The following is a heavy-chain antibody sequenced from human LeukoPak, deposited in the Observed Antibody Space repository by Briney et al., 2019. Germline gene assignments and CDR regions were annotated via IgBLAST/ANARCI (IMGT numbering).Heavy chain of an antibody. Sequence: PSETLSLTCAVSGGSISSGGYSWSWIRQPPGKGLEWIGYIYHSGSTYYNPSLKSRVTISVDRSKNQFSLKLSSVTAADTAVYYCARADTNYYDSSGYVTYFDYWGQGTLVTVSS. D-gene: IGHD3-22*01. CDR3: ARADTNYYDSSGYVTYFDY. CDR1: GGSISSGGYS. CDR2: IYHSGST. J-gene: IGHJ4*02. V-gene: IGHV4-30-2*01.